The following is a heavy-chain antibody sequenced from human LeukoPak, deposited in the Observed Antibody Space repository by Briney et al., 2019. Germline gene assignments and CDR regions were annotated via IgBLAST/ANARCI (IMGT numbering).Heavy chain of an antibody. CDR2: IWYDGSNK. Sequence: PGRSLGLSCAASGFTFSYFGMHWVRQAPGKGLEWVALIWYDGSNKYYADSVKGRFTISRDNSNNTLYLQMNSLRVEDTAVYYCARDRSDSFDSTGYFPEYYFDYWGQGTLVTVSS. CDR1: GFTFSYFG. V-gene: IGHV3-33*01. CDR3: ARDRSDSFDSTGYFPEYYFDY. D-gene: IGHD3-22*01. J-gene: IGHJ4*02.